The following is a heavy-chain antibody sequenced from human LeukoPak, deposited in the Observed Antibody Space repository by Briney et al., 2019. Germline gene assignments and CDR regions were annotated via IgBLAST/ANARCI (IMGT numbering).Heavy chain of an antibody. CDR1: GGSISSSSYY. D-gene: IGHD3-9*01. V-gene: IGHV4-39*07. CDR2: IDRSGST. J-gene: IGHJ2*01. Sequence: PSETLSLTCTVSGGSISSSSYYWGWIRQPPGKGLEWIAEIDRSGSTNYNPSLRSRLTLPIDTSKNQFSLNLTSVTAADTAVYYCARGIRYYWYFDLWGPGTLVTVSS. CDR3: ARGIRYYWYFDL.